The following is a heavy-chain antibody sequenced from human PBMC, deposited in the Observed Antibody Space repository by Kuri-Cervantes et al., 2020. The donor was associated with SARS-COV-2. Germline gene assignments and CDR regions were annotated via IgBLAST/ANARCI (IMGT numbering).Heavy chain of an antibody. CDR3: LALCPEGVFIIRPPFDY. J-gene: IGHJ4*02. D-gene: IGHD3-3*01. CDR1: GFIFSDYY. CDR2: ISCNGGSI. V-gene: IGHV3-9*03. Sequence: SLKISCTASGFIFSDYYMTWIRQAPGKGLEWVAGISCNGGSIVYVDSVKGRFTTSRDNANNSLYLQMNSLRAEDMALCYSLALCPEGVFIIRPPFDYWGQGTLVTVSS.